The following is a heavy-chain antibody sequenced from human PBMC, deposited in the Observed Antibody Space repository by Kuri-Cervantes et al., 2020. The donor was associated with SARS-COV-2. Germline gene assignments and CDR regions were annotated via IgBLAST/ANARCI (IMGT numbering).Heavy chain of an antibody. J-gene: IGHJ4*02. D-gene: IGHD5-24*01. Sequence: GESLKISCAASGFTVSTNYMSWVRQAPGKGLEWVSLIYNGGHTDYAESVKGRFTISRDNSRNTVYLQMNSLRTEDAAVYYCALETFDYWGQGTLVTVSS. CDR3: ALETFDY. CDR1: GFTVSTNY. V-gene: IGHV3-66*02. CDR2: IYNGGHT.